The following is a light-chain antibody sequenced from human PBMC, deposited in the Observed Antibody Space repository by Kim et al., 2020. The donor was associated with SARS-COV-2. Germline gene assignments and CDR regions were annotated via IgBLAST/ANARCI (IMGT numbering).Light chain of an antibody. CDR3: QQSYNTPYT. CDR2: STA. V-gene: IGKV1-39*01. J-gene: IGKJ2*01. Sequence: ASVGDRVTITCRASQSIGNSYLNWYVQKPGKAPNLLIYSTASLESGVPSRFSGSGSGTDFTLTITSLQVEDFATYYCQQSYNTPYTFGQGTKLEI. CDR1: QSIGNSY.